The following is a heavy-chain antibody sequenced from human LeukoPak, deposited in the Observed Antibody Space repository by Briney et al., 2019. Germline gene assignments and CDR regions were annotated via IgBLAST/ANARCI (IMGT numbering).Heavy chain of an antibody. CDR3: ARQSRMITFGGVIVSYYMDV. J-gene: IGHJ6*03. D-gene: IGHD3-16*02. CDR2: NYPGDSDT. CDR1: GYSFTSYW. Sequence: GESLKISCTGSGYSFTSYWIGWVRQIPGKGLEWMGINYPGDSDTRYSPSFQGQVTISADKSISTGYLQWSSLNASDTAMYYCARQSRMITFGGVIVSYYMDVWGKGTTVTVSS. V-gene: IGHV5-51*01.